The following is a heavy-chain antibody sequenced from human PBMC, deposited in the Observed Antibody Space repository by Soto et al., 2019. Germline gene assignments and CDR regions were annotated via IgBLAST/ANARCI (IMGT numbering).Heavy chain of an antibody. Sequence: QVQLQESGPGVVKPSETLSLTCTVSGGSVRRCCYSWSWIRHPPGKGLEWIGYIYYSESTNSNPSLKSRVTRSVDTSKNQYSRKLSSVTAAETAAYDCAREGSSLYYWGQGSLVTF. J-gene: IGHJ4*02. CDR3: AREGSSLYY. V-gene: IGHV4-61*01. CDR2: IYYSEST. D-gene: IGHD6-13*01. CDR1: GGSVRRCCYS.